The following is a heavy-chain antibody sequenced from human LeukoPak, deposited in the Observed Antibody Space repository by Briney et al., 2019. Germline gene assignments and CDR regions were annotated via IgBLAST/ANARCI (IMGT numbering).Heavy chain of an antibody. J-gene: IGHJ3*02. CDR3: AKDRSAPHMLWNAFDI. CDR2: IDSSGIDT. D-gene: IGHD2-8*01. V-gene: IGHV3-74*01. Sequence: HTGGSLRLSCTGSGFSFSSYWMHWVRQAPGKGLVWVSRIDSSGIDTSYADSVKGRLTISRDNAKNSLYLQMNSLRAEDTAMYYCAKDRSAPHMLWNAFDIWGQGTMVTVSS. CDR1: GFSFSSYW.